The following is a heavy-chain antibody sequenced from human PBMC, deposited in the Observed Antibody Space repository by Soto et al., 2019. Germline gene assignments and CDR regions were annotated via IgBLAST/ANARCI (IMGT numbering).Heavy chain of an antibody. D-gene: IGHD3-10*01. CDR1: GGFISGSGSYY. CDR2: VYHSGLT. CDR3: ARQYGSGIYYLINFDY. J-gene: IGHJ4*02. Sequence: SETLSLTCTVSGGFISGSGSYYWGWIRQPPGKGLEWIGSVYHSGLTYYNPSLKSRVTISVDTSKNQFSLKGSDTAMYYCARQYGSGIYYLINFDYWGQGTLVTVSS. V-gene: IGHV4-39*01.